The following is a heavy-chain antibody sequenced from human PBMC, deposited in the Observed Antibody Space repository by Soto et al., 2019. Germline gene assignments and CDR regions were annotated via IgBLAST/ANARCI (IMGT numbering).Heavy chain of an antibody. CDR2: ISSGGSFM. Sequence: EVQLVESGGGLVEPGGSLRLSCTGSGFSFYDSDMTWVRQAPGKGLEWVSSISSGGSFMFYAESFKGRFTISRNNAKNSLFLQMNSLRVEGTSIYYCARKHSSDATGYDYFDSWGQGTLVTVSS. V-gene: IGHV3-21*01. CDR3: ARKHSSDATGYDYFDS. D-gene: IGHD3-3*01. J-gene: IGHJ4*02. CDR1: GFSFYDSD.